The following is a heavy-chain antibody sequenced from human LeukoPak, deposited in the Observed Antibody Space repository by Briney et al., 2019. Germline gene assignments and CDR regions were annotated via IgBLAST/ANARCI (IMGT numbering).Heavy chain of an antibody. CDR1: GGSISSYY. Sequence: LETLSLTCTVSGGSISSYYWTWIRQPAGKGLEWIGRISTSGNTNYTPSLKSRVTMSVDTSRNQFSLKLTSVTAADAAVYYCARGEGNYFDYWGQGALVTVSS. CDR3: ARGEGNYFDY. V-gene: IGHV4-4*07. CDR2: ISTSGNT. J-gene: IGHJ4*02.